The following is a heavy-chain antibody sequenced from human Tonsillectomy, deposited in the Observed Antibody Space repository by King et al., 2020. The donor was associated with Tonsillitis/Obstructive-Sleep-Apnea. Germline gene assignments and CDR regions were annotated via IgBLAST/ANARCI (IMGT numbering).Heavy chain of an antibody. D-gene: IGHD6-19*01. V-gene: IGHV1-8*01. J-gene: IGHJ5*02. Sequence: QLVQSGAEVKKPGASVKVSCKASGYTFTSYDINWVRQATGQGLEWMGWMNPNSGNTGYAQKFQGRVTMTRNTSITTAYMEQSSLRFEDTAVDYCATPGIAVAGHSWFDPWGQGTLVTVSS. CDR3: ATPGIAVAGHSWFDP. CDR1: GYTFTSYD. CDR2: MNPNSGNT.